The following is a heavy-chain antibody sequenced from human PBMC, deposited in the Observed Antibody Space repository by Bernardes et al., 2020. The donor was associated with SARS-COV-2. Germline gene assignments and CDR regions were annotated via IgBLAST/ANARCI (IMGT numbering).Heavy chain of an antibody. J-gene: IGHJ6*02. D-gene: IGHD2-2*01. CDR3: ARAPAAMHYYYYGMDV. CDR2: ISSSSSYI. Sequence: GRSLRPSCAASGFTFSSYSMNWVRQAPGKGLEWVSSISSSSSYIYYADSVKGRFTISRDNAKNSLYLQMNSLRAEDTAVYYCARAPAAMHYYYYGMDVWGQGTTVTVSS. V-gene: IGHV3-21*01. CDR1: GFTFSSYS.